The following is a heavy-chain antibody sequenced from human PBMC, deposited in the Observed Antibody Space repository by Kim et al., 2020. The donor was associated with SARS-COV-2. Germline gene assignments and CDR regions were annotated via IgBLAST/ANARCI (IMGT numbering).Heavy chain of an antibody. J-gene: IGHJ5*02. CDR3: ARPGVVGPTYWFDP. V-gene: IGHV3-30*14. Sequence: GGSLRLSCAASGFTFSAYAMLWVRQAPGKGPEWVAVISSDGSYKSYADSVKGRFTISRDSSKNTLYLQMNSLRAEDTAVYYCARPGVVGPTYWFDPWGQGTLVTVSS. CDR2: ISSDGSYK. D-gene: IGHD1-26*01. CDR1: GFTFSAYA.